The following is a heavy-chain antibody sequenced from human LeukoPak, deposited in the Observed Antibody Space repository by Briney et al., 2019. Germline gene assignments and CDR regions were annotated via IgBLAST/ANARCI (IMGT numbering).Heavy chain of an antibody. Sequence: GASPKIYCKGSGYSFTRYWIGWVRQMPGKGLELMGVSYSADSDTRYRPSFQGQVTISADKYLSTAYLQWSSLKASDTAMYYCAKHRLRAVTTSHDAFDIWGQATMRTLSS. CDR2: SYSADSDT. V-gene: IGHV5-51*01. D-gene: IGHD4-17*01. CDR3: AKHRLRAVTTSHDAFDI. J-gene: IGHJ3*02. CDR1: GYSFTRYW.